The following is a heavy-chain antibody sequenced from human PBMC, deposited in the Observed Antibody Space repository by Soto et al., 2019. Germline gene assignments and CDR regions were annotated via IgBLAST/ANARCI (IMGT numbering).Heavy chain of an antibody. CDR3: ARDSLYGSSPHPFAY. V-gene: IGHV1-58*01. CDR2: IVVGSGNT. CDR1: GFTFTSSA. J-gene: IGHJ4*02. Sequence: SVKVSCKASGFTFTSSAVQWVRQARGQRLEWIGWIVVGSGNTNYAQKFQERVTITTDMSTSTAYMELSSRRSDDTAVYYCARDSLYGSSPHPFAYWGQGTLVTVSS. D-gene: IGHD6-6*01.